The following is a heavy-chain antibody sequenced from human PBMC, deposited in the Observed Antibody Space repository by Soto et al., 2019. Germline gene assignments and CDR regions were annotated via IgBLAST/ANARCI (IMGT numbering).Heavy chain of an antibody. CDR3: AGDILFDY. Sequence: ASVNVSCKASEYTFTNYAMHWVRQDPGQRLEWMGWINAGNGNTKYSQKFQGRVTITRDTSASTAYMELSSLRSEDTAVYYCAGDILFDYWGQGTLVTVSS. CDR1: EYTFTNYA. V-gene: IGHV1-3*01. CDR2: INAGNGNT. D-gene: IGHD2-15*01. J-gene: IGHJ4*02.